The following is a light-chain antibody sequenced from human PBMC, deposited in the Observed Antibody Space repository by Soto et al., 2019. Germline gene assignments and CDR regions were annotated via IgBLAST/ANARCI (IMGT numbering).Light chain of an antibody. CDR3: SSYTTRTTLYV. J-gene: IGLJ1*01. V-gene: IGLV2-14*01. CDR1: SSDVVSYNY. Sequence: QSVLTQPASVSGSPGQSITISCTGTSSDVVSYNYVSWYQLHPGKAPKLMIYEVSNRPSGVSNRFSGSKSGDTASLAISGLQAEDEADYYCSSYTTRTTLYVFGTGTKVTVL. CDR2: EVS.